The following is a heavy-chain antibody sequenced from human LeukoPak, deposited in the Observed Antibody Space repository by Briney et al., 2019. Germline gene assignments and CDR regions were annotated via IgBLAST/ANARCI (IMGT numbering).Heavy chain of an antibody. J-gene: IGHJ4*02. CDR3: ARVVSYYYGSGSYTYYFDY. Sequence: SETLSLTCAVSGGSISSGGYSWSWIRQPPGKGLEWIGYIYHSGSTYYNPSLKSRVTISVDRSKNQFSLKLSSVTAADTAVYYCARVVSYYYGSGSYTYYFDYWGQGTLVTVSS. CDR2: IYHSGST. CDR1: GGSISSGGYS. V-gene: IGHV4-30-2*01. D-gene: IGHD3-10*01.